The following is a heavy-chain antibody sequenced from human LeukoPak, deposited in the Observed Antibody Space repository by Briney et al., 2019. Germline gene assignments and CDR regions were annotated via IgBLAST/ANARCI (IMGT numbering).Heavy chain of an antibody. D-gene: IGHD1-26*01. J-gene: IGHJ4*02. CDR2: INGDASSI. V-gene: IGHV3-74*01. Sequence: GGSLRLSCAASVFTFSNYWMQWVRQAPAKVLVWFSRINGDASSISYADSVKGRFTISRDNAKNTLYLQMNSLRVEDTAVYYCARVWEKADYWGQGTLVTVSS. CDR1: VFTFSNYW. CDR3: ARVWEKADY.